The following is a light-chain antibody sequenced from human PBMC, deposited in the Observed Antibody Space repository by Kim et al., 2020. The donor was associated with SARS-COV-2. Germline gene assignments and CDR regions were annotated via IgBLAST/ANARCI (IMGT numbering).Light chain of an antibody. J-gene: IGLJ3*02. V-gene: IGLV1-47*01. CDR1: SSNIGSNY. Sequence: ELTQPPSASGTPGQRVTISCSGSSSNIGSNYVYWYQQLPGTAPKLLIYRNNQRPSGVPDRFSGSKSGTSASLAISGLRSEDEADYYCAAWDDSLSVWVFGGGTKLTVL. CDR2: RNN. CDR3: AAWDDSLSVWV.